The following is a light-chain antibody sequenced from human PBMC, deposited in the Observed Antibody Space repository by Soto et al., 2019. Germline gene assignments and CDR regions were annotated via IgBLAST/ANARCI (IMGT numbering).Light chain of an antibody. V-gene: IGKV3-11*01. Sequence: EIVLTQSPATLSLSPGERATLSCRASPSVSSYLAWYQPKPGQAPRLLIYDASNRTTAIPARFSGSGTGTDFTLTISSLEPEDFAVYYCQQRSNWRITFGQGTRLEIK. J-gene: IGKJ5*01. CDR3: QQRSNWRIT. CDR2: DAS. CDR1: PSVSSY.